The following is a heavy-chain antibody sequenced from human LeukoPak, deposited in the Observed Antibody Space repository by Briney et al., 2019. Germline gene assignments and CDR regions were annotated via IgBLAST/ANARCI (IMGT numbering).Heavy chain of an antibody. CDR3: ARDKPWIQLWLPGPLYYFDY. V-gene: IGHV1-18*04. J-gene: IGHJ4*02. CDR1: GYTFTGYY. CDR2: ISAYNGNT. Sequence: ASVKVSCRASGYTFTGYYMHWVRQAPGQGLEWMGWISAYNGNTNYAQKLQGRVTMTTDTSTSTAYMELRSLRSDDTAVYYCARDKPWIQLWLPGPLYYFDYWGQGTLVTVSS. D-gene: IGHD5-18*01.